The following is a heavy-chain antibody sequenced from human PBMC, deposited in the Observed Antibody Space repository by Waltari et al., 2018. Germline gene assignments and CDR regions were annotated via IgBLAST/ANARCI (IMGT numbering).Heavy chain of an antibody. D-gene: IGHD6-19*01. CDR3: AKEIPYSNGWLHIDS. CDR1: GFTLSCCG. V-gene: IGHV3-23*04. J-gene: IGHJ4*02. Sequence: EVQLVESGGGLVQPGGSLRLPCAASGFTLSCCGMSWVRQAPGKGLEWVSGITPGGAPYYADFVRGRFTIARDNSNNMLFLQMNSLRVDDTAIYYCAKEIPYSNGWLHIDSWGQGTLVRVPS. CDR2: ITPGGAP.